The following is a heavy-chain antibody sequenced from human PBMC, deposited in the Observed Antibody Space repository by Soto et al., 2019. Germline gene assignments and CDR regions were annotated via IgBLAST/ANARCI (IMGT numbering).Heavy chain of an antibody. V-gene: IGHV4-34*01. Sequence: TSETLSLTCAVYGGSFSGYYWSWIRQPPGKGLEWIGEINHSGSTNYNPSLKSRVTISVDTSKNQFSLKLSSVTAADTAVYYCARGRGYYDFWSGSGSYYYYGMDVWGQGTTVTVSS. CDR1: GGSFSGYY. D-gene: IGHD3-3*01. J-gene: IGHJ6*02. CDR2: INHSGST. CDR3: ARGRGYYDFWSGSGSYYYYGMDV.